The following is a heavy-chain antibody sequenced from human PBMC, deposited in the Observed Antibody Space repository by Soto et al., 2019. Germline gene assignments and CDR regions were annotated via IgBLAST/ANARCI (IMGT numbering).Heavy chain of an antibody. J-gene: IGHJ4*02. CDR3: ARAGDRYSYGSQFDY. D-gene: IGHD5-18*01. V-gene: IGHV4-4*07. Sequence: PSETLSLTCTVSGGSISSYYWSWIRQPAGKGLEWIGRIYTSGSTNYNPSLKSRVTMSVDTSKNQFSLKLSSVTAADTAVYYCARAGDRYSYGSQFDYWGPGTLVTVSS. CDR1: GGSISSYY. CDR2: IYTSGST.